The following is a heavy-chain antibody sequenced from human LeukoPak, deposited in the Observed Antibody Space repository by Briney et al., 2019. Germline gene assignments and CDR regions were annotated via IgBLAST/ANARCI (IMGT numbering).Heavy chain of an antibody. V-gene: IGHV4-30-4*02. D-gene: IGHD3-22*01. CDR1: GGSISSGDYY. J-gene: IGHJ4*02. Sequence: SETLSLTCTVSGGSISSGDYYWSWIRQPPGKGLEWIGYIYYSGSTYYNPSLKSRVTISVDTSKNQFSLKLSSVTAADTAVYYCAKGSGYYDRSHFDYWGQGTLVTVSS. CDR3: AKGSGYYDRSHFDY. CDR2: IYYSGST.